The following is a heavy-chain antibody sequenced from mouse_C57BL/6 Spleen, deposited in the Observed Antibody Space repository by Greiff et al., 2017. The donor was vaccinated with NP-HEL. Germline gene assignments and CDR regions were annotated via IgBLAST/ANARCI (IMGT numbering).Heavy chain of an antibody. Sequence: EVKLMESGPGLVKPSQSLSLTCSVTGYSITSGYHCNWIRQPPPNQQEWMGHISYDGTNNYNPSLKNRIPITRDTSNNQFFLKLNSVTTEDTATYCCARGGSSGSFPYYFGYWGQGTTLTVSS. V-gene: IGHV3-6*01. CDR3: ARGGSSGSFPYYFGY. J-gene: IGHJ2*01. CDR2: ISYDGTN. CDR1: GYSITSGYH. D-gene: IGHD3-2*02.